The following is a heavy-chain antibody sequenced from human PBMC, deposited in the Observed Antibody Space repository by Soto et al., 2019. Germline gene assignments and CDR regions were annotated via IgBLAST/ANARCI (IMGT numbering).Heavy chain of an antibody. D-gene: IGHD5-18*01. J-gene: IGHJ6*03. CDR2: INHSGST. V-gene: IGHV4-34*01. Sequence: PGKGLERIGEINHSGSTNYNPSLKSRFTISVDTSKNQFSLKLSSVTAADTAVYYCARGLKIPPQRAMGNQYYYTDTAVWG. CDR3: ARGLKIPPQRAMGNQYYYTDTAV.